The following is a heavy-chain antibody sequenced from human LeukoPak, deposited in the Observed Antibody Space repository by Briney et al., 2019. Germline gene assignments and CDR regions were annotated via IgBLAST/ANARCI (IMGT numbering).Heavy chain of an antibody. J-gene: IGHJ4*02. CDR2: ISGSAGST. CDR3: AKDASSWRGYYDY. CDR1: GFTFSNYW. Sequence: GGSLRLSCSASGFTFSNYWMIWVRQAPGKGLGWVSTISGSAGSTNYADSVRGRFTISRDNSKNTLYLQMNSLRAEDTAVYYCAKDASSWRGYYDYWGQGTLVTVSS. D-gene: IGHD6-13*01. V-gene: IGHV3-23*01.